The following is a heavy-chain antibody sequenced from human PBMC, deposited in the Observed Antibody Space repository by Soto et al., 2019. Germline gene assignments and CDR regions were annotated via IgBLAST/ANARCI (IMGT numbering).Heavy chain of an antibody. V-gene: IGHV3-23*01. D-gene: IGHD3-10*01. CDR3: AKGSSGLLWFGELLMFYYYGMDV. J-gene: IGHJ6*02. CDR2: ISGSGGST. Sequence: GGSLRLSCAASGFTFSSYAMSWVRQAPGKGLEWVSAISGSGGSTYYADSVKGRFTISRDNSKNTLYLQMNSLRAEDTAVYYCAKGSSGLLWFGELLMFYYYGMDVWGQGTTVTVSS. CDR1: GFTFSSYA.